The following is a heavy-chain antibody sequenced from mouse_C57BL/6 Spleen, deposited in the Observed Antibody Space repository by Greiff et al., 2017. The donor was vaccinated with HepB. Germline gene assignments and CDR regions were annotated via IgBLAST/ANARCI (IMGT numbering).Heavy chain of an antibody. CDR1: GFTFSDYY. Sequence: EVQLVESGGGLVQPGGSLKLSCAASGFTFSDYYMYWVRQTPEKRLEWVAYISNGGGSTYYPDTVKGRFTISRDNAKNTLYLQMSRLKSEDTAMYYCARGGDGYLLYAMDYWGQGTSVTVSS. J-gene: IGHJ4*01. CDR3: ARGGDGYLLYAMDY. D-gene: IGHD2-3*01. V-gene: IGHV5-12*01. CDR2: ISNGGGST.